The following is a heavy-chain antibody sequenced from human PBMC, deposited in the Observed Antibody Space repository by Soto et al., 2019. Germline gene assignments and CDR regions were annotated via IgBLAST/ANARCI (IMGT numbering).Heavy chain of an antibody. J-gene: IGHJ4*02. CDR2: ISQGGDT. Sequence: QQQLQESGSGLVKPLETLSLACTVSGLSIDRGAYSWSWIRQPPGKGLEWVGSISQGGDTYYNPSLTGRVTISVDRPRNQFSLNLTSVTAADTAVYYCASLSGYRYYFDYCCQGILVTVSS. V-gene: IGHV4-30-2*01. CDR3: ASLSGYRYYFDY. D-gene: IGHD2-15*01. CDR1: GLSIDRGAYS.